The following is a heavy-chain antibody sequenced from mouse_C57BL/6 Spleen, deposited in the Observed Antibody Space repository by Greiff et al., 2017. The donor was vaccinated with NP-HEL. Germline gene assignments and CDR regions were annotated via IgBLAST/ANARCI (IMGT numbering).Heavy chain of an antibody. CDR1: GYTFTSYW. J-gene: IGHJ3*01. CDR2: IDPSDSYT. D-gene: IGHD2-12*01. V-gene: IGHV1-50*01. Sequence: QVQLQQPGAELVKPGASVKLSCKASGYTFTSYWMQWVKQRPGQGLEWIGEIDPSDSYTNYNQKFKGKATLTVDTSSSTAYMQLSSLTSEDSAVYYCARDGDYTQGFAYWGQGTLVTVSA. CDR3: ARDGDYTQGFAY.